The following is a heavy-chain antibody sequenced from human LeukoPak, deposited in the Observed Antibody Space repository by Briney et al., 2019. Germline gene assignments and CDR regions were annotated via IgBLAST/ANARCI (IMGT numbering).Heavy chain of an antibody. Sequence: PGGSLRLSCAASGFTFSSHGIHWVRQAPGKGLEWVAFIRSDGTNKYYVDSVKGRFTISRDNSKNSLYLQMNTLSAEDTAVYYCVASGCGYWGQGTLVTVSS. CDR1: GFTFSSHG. V-gene: IGHV3-30*02. CDR2: IRSDGTNK. J-gene: IGHJ4*02. CDR3: VASGCGY. D-gene: IGHD3-22*01.